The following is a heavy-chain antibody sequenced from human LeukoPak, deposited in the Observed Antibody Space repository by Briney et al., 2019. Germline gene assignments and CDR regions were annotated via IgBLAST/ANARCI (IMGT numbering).Heavy chain of an antibody. CDR1: GFTFSTYG. CDR3: AGGLLGCRGGSCYPTDY. Sequence: PGRSLRLSCAASGFTFSTYGMHWVRQAPGKGLEWVAVISDDGVNKYYIDSVKSRFTISRDNSKNTLYLQMNNLRDEDTAVYYCAGGLLGCRGGSCYPTDYWGQGTLVTVSS. J-gene: IGHJ4*02. V-gene: IGHV3-30*03. CDR2: ISDDGVNK. D-gene: IGHD2-15*01.